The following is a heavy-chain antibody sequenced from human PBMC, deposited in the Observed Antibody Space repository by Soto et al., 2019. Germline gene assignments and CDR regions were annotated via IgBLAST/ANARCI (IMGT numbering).Heavy chain of an antibody. D-gene: IGHD2-15*01. J-gene: IGHJ4*02. CDR1: GFTFSDYS. CDR3: ARDSAYSFDY. CDR2: IGTSTSTV. Sequence: EVQLVESGGGLVQPGGSLRLSCTASGFTFSDYSMNWVRQAPGKGLEWASYIGTSTSTVYYADPVEGRFSISRDNAKNSLYLQMDSLRAEDTAVYYCARDSAYSFDYWGQGILVTVSP. V-gene: IGHV3-48*01.